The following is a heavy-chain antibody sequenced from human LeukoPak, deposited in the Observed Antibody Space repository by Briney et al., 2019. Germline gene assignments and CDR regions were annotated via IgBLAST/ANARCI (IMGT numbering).Heavy chain of an antibody. J-gene: IGHJ4*02. CDR1: GFTFSSYA. D-gene: IGHD5-18*01. Sequence: PGGSLRLSCAASGFTFSSYAMHWVRQAPGKGLEWLAVISYDGSNKYYADSVKGRFTISRDNSKNTLYLQMNSLRAEDTAVYYCATGYSYGSDPFDYWGQGTLVTVSS. CDR3: ATGYSYGSDPFDY. CDR2: ISYDGSNK. V-gene: IGHV3-30-3*01.